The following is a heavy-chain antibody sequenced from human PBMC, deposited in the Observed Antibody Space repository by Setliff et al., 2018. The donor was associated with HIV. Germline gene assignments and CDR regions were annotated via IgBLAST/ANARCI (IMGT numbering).Heavy chain of an antibody. J-gene: IGHJ4*02. Sequence: SETLSLTCAVYVGSFSGYYWSWIRQPPGKGLEWIGEISHSGRTNYNPSLKSRVTISVDTSKNQFSLKLSSVTAADTAVYYCARAPRLTRIFTPLYFDYWGQGALVTVSS. V-gene: IGHV4-34*01. CDR2: ISHSGRT. D-gene: IGHD3-9*01. CDR3: ARAPRLTRIFTPLYFDY. CDR1: VGSFSGYY.